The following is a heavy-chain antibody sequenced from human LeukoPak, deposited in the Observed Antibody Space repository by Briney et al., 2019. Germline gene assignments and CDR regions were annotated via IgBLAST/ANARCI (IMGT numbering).Heavy chain of an antibody. V-gene: IGHV4-31*03. Sequence: SETLSLTCTVSGGSISSGGYYWSWIRQHPGKGLEWIGYIYYSGSTYYNPSLKSRVTISVDTSKNQFSLKLSSVTAADTAVYYCARGSVHPMIVVVIGGRYFDYWGQGTLVTVSS. J-gene: IGHJ4*02. CDR2: IYYSGST. D-gene: IGHD3-22*01. CDR3: ARGSVHPMIVVVIGGRYFDY. CDR1: GGSISSGGYY.